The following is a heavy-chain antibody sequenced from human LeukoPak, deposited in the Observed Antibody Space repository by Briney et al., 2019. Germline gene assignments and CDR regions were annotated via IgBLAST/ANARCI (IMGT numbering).Heavy chain of an antibody. J-gene: IGHJ3*02. CDR3: ARDNPGYYGSGSYWAFDN. D-gene: IGHD3-10*01. V-gene: IGHV4-39*07. CDR2: IYYSGST. Sequence: SETLSLTCTVSGGSISSSSYYWGWIRQPPGKGLEWIGSIYYSGSTYYNPSLKSRVTISVDTSKNQFSLKLSSVTAADTAVYYCARDNPGYYGSGSYWAFDNWGQGTMVTVSS. CDR1: GGSISSSSYY.